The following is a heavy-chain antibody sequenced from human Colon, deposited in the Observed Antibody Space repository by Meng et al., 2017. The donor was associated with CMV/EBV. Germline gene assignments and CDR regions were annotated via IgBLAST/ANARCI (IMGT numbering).Heavy chain of an antibody. CDR2: IRSDGRAT. D-gene: IGHD6-19*01. Sequence: QVPLTQAAAGGRDPGASVKVSCKPSGDKFTDYYMHWVRQAPGQGLEWMGWIRSDGRATNYAQKFRGRVTMTRDASVSTAYMELSGLTSDDTAVYFCVRSSGWSLFDYWGPGALVTVSS. V-gene: IGHV1-2*02. J-gene: IGHJ4*02. CDR1: GDKFTDYY. CDR3: VRSSGWSLFDY.